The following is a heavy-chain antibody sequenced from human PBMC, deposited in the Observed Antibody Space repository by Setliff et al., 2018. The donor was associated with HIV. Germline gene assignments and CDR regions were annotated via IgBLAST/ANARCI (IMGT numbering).Heavy chain of an antibody. CDR2: IGTGGDT. J-gene: IGHJ6*03. V-gene: IGHV3-13*01. Sequence: PGGSLRLSCATSGFAFSDYDFHWVRQVTGEGLEWVSAIGTGGDTYYADSVKGRFTISRDNAKNSLYLQLNSLRAEDTAVYYCARDQVAVDSVARWRKEYFMDVWGKGTTVTVSS. CDR1: GFAFSDYD. D-gene: IGHD5-12*01. CDR3: ARDQVAVDSVARWRKEYFMDV.